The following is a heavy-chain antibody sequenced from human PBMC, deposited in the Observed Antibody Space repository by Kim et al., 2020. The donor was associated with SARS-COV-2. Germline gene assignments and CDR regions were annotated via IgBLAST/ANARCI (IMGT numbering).Heavy chain of an antibody. Sequence: GGSLRLSCAASGFTFSSYGMHWVRQAPGKGLERVAVISYDGSNTYYADSVKGRFTISRDNSKNTLYLQMNSLRAEDTSVYYCAREKRVVVVATHPDHYYYYYGRDVWGQGSTVTVSS. J-gene: IGHJ6*02. V-gene: IGHV3-33*05. CDR2: ISYDGSNT. CDR3: AREKRVVVVATHPDHYYYYYGRDV. CDR1: GFTFSSYG. D-gene: IGHD2-15*01.